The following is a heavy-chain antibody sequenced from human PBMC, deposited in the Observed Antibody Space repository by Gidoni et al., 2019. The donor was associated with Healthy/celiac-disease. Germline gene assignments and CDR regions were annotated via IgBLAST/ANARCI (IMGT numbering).Heavy chain of an antibody. Sequence: QVQLQESGPGLVKPSETLSLTCTVSGGSISSYYWSWIRQPPGKGLEWIGYIYYSGSTNYNPSLKSRVTISVDTSKNQFSLKLSSVTAADTAVYYCARDTRGIVGAGDYFDYWGQGTLVTVSS. V-gene: IGHV4-59*01. CDR3: ARDTRGIVGAGDYFDY. CDR2: IYYSGST. D-gene: IGHD1-26*01. CDR1: GGSISSYY. J-gene: IGHJ4*02.